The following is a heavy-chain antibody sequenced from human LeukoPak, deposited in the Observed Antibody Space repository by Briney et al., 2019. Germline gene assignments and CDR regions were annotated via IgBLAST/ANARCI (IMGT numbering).Heavy chain of an antibody. Sequence: ASVKVSCKASGYTFTSYGISWVRQAPGQGLEWMGWISAYNGNTNYAQKLQGRVTMTTDTSTSTAYMELRSLRSDDTAVYYCARLLIAAAGPKVNWFDPWGQGTLVTVSS. CDR2: ISAYNGNT. V-gene: IGHV1-18*01. J-gene: IGHJ5*02. CDR3: ARLLIAAAGPKVNWFDP. CDR1: GYTFTSYG. D-gene: IGHD6-13*01.